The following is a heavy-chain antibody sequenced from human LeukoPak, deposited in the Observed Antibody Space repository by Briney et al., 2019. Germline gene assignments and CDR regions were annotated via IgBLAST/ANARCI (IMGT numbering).Heavy chain of an antibody. CDR2: INPNSGGT. CDR1: GYTFTGYY. J-gene: IGHJ4*02. D-gene: IGHD3-10*01. V-gene: IGHV1-2*02. CDR3: AKNGKKYGSGMAGSNFDY. Sequence: ASVKVSCKASGYTFTGYYMHWVRQAPGQGLEWMGWINPNSGGTNYAQKFQGRVTMTRDTSISTAYMELSRLRSDDTAVYYCAKNGKKYGSGMAGSNFDYWGQGTLVTVSS.